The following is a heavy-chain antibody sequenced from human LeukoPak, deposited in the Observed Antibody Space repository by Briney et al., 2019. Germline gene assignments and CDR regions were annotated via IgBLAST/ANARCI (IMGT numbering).Heavy chain of an antibody. J-gene: IGHJ4*02. CDR1: GFTFSSYA. Sequence: GRSLRLSCAASGFTFSSYAMHWVRQAPGKGLERVAVISYDGSNKYYADSVKGRFTISRDNSKNTLYLQMDSLRAEDTAVYYCARDSPIAVAGLDYWGQGTLVTVSS. D-gene: IGHD6-19*01. CDR2: ISYDGSNK. V-gene: IGHV3-30*01. CDR3: ARDSPIAVAGLDY.